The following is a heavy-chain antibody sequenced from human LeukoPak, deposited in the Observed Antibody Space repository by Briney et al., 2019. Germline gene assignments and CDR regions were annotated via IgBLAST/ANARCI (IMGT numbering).Heavy chain of an antibody. CDR3: APRGDIEHSYGYGKWFDP. CDR1: GGSFSGYY. J-gene: IGHJ5*02. D-gene: IGHD5-18*01. V-gene: IGHV4-34*01. Sequence: SETLSLTCAVYGGSFSGYYWSWIRQPPGKGLEWIGEINHSGSTNHNASLKSRVTISVDTSKNQFSLRLSSVTAADTAVYYCAPRGDIEHSYGYGKWFDPWGQGTRVTVSS. CDR2: INHSGST.